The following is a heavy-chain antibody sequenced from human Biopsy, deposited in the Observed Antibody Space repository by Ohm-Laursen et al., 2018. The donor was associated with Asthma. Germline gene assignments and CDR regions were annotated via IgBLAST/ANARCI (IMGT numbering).Heavy chain of an antibody. CDR2: ISYDGSNK. CDR1: GFTFSSFG. J-gene: IGHJ4*02. V-gene: IGHV3-30*03. D-gene: IGHD6-19*01. CDR3: SREEPTSGWYQGSILR. Sequence: SLRLSCSASGFTFSSFGMHWVRQAPGKGLEWVACISYDGSNKYYADSVKGRSTISRDNSKNTLYLQMNSLRAEDTAVYYCSREEPTSGWYQGSILRWGQGTRVTVSS.